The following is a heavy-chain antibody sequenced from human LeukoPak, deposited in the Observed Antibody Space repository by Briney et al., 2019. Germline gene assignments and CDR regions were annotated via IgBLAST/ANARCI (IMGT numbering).Heavy chain of an antibody. J-gene: IGHJ5*02. CDR2: ISSSSSYI. CDR1: GSTFSSYS. V-gene: IGHV3-21*01. D-gene: IGHD2-2*01. CDR3: ARHGVPAATRSWFDP. Sequence: PGGSLRLSCAASGSTFSSYSMNWVREAPGKGLEWVSSISSSSSYIYYADSVKGRFTISRDNAKNSLYLQMNSLRAEDTAVYYCARHGVPAATRSWFDPWGQGTLVTVSS.